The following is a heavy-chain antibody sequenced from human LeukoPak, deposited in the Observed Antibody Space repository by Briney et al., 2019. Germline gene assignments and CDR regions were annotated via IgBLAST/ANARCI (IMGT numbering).Heavy chain of an antibody. CDR2: IYYSGST. CDR3: ARLEWELLLGAFDI. J-gene: IGHJ3*02. CDR1: GGSISSSSYY. V-gene: IGHV4-39*01. D-gene: IGHD1-26*01. Sequence: SETLSLTCTVSGGSISSSSYYWGWIRQPPGKGLEWIGSIYYSGSTYYNPSLKSRVTISVDTSKNQFSLKLSSVTAADTAVYYCARLEWELLLGAFDIWGQGTMVTVSS.